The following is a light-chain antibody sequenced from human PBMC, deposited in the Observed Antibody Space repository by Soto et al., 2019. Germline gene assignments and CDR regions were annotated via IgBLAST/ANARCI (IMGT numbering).Light chain of an antibody. V-gene: IGKV1-27*01. Sequence: DIQMTQSPSSLSASVGDRVTISCRASQGIGSYLAWYQQKPGKVPKLLIYASSTLQSGVPSRFSGSGSGTDFTLTISSLQPEDVATYYCQEYNSAPSFTFGGGTKVQSK. CDR2: ASS. CDR1: QGIGSY. CDR3: QEYNSAPSFT. J-gene: IGKJ4*01.